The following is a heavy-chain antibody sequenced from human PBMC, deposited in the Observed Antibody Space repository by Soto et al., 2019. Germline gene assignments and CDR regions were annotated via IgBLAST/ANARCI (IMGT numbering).Heavy chain of an antibody. CDR3: ARHAKSCSSTSCYTTYFDY. CDR1: GGSISSSSYY. D-gene: IGHD2-2*02. Sequence: QLQLQESGPGLVKPSETLSLTCTVSGGSISSSSYYWGWIRQPPGKGLEWIGSIYYSGSTYYNPSLKSRVTISVDTSKNQCSLKLSSVTAADTAVYYCARHAKSCSSTSCYTTYFDYWGQGTLVTVSS. J-gene: IGHJ4*02. V-gene: IGHV4-39*01. CDR2: IYYSGST.